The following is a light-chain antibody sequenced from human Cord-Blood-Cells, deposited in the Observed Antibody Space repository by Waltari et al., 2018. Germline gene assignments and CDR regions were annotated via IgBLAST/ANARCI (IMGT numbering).Light chain of an antibody. CDR3: QQYYSYPRT. CDR1: QCISSY. Sequence: AIRMTQSPSSLSASTGDRVTITCRASQCISSYLAWYQQKPGKAPKLLIYDASTLQSGVPSRFSGSGSGTDFTLTISCLQSEDFATYYCQQYYSYPRTFGQGTKVEIK. CDR2: DAS. J-gene: IGKJ1*01. V-gene: IGKV1-8*01.